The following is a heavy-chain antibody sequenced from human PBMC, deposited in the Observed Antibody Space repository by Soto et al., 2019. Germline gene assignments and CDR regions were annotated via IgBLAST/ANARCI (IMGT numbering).Heavy chain of an antibody. CDR3: AKDLAYSGSYRENYFDY. D-gene: IGHD1-26*01. Sequence: PGGSLRLSCAASGFTFSSYAMSWVRQAPGKGLEWVSAISGSGGSTYYADSVKGRFTISRDNSKNTLYLQMNSLRAEDTAVYYCAKDLAYSGSYRENYFDYWGQGTLVTVSS. CDR1: GFTFSSYA. CDR2: ISGSGGST. J-gene: IGHJ4*02. V-gene: IGHV3-23*01.